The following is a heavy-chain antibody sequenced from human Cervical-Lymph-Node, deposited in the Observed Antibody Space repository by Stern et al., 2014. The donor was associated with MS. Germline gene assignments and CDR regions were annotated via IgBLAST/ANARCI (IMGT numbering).Heavy chain of an antibody. CDR1: GFTFSNYG. D-gene: IGHD1-1*01. J-gene: IGHJ4*02. V-gene: IGHV3-30*18. Sequence: VQLVESGGGVVQPGTSLRLSCAVSGFTFSNYGMHWVRQAPGKGLEWVAVISYDADVKVYADSVKGRFTISRDTPKNTMYLQLNSLKVEDTAVYFCAKKSVGTTGTTTAFDYWGQGTLVTVSS. CDR2: ISYDADVK. CDR3: AKKSVGTTGTTTAFDY.